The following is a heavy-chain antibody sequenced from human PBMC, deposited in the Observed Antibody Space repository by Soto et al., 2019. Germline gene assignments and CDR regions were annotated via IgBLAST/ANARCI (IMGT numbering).Heavy chain of an antibody. CDR2: IYYSGSA. CDR1: GDYVSSGGAY. V-gene: IGHV4-31*03. Sequence: SETLSLTCTVSGDYVSSGGAYWSWIRQHPGKGLEWIGYIYYSGSASYTPSLKSRLTISLDTSQNQVSLRLSSVTAADTAVYFCARLKSRYYKIISHSFDYWGRGALVTVSS. CDR3: ARLKSRYYKIISHSFDY. D-gene: IGHD3-10*01. J-gene: IGHJ4*02.